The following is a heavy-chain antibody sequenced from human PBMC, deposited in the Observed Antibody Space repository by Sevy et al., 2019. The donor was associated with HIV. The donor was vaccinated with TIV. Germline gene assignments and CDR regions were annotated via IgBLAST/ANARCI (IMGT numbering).Heavy chain of an antibody. Sequence: ASVKVSCKASGYTFTSYGISWVRQAPGQGLEWMGWISAYNGNTNYAQKLQGRVTMTTDTSTSTAYMELRSLRSDDMAVYYCARDSPVTIFGVVIPYYFDYWGQGTLVTVSS. CDR2: ISAYNGNT. V-gene: IGHV1-18*03. CDR3: ARDSPVTIFGVVIPYYFDY. CDR1: GYTFTSYG. J-gene: IGHJ4*02. D-gene: IGHD3-3*01.